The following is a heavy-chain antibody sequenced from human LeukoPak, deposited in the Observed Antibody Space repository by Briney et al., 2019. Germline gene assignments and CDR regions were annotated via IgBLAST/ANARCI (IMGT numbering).Heavy chain of an antibody. J-gene: IGHJ4*02. Sequence: GGSLRLSCAASGFTFRDYAMSWVRQAPGKGLEWVSVISGTGDTTHYADSVKGRLTISRDNSQNTAFLQMNSLRAEDTAVYYCATDYFDRSGDYTVDYWGQGSLVTVSS. D-gene: IGHD3-22*01. CDR1: GFTFRDYA. CDR3: ATDYFDRSGDYTVDY. V-gene: IGHV3-23*01. CDR2: ISGTGDTT.